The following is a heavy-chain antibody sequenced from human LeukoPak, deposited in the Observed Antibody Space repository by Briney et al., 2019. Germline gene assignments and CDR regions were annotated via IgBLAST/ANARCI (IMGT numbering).Heavy chain of an antibody. CDR1: GFTFSSYS. CDR2: ISSSSSYI. CDR3: ARGLTGGITMVRGANRPQNFDY. Sequence: GGSLRLSCAASGFTFSSYSMNWVRQAPGKGLEWVSSISSSSSYIYYADSVKGRFAISRDNAKNSLSLQMNSLRAEDTAVYYCARGLTGGITMVRGANRPQNFDYWGQGTLVTVSS. D-gene: IGHD3-10*01. J-gene: IGHJ4*02. V-gene: IGHV3-21*01.